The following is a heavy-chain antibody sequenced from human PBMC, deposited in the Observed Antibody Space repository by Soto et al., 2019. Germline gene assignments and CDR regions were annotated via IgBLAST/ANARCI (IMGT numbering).Heavy chain of an antibody. CDR2: IYHSGST. CDR1: GGSISSGGYS. J-gene: IGHJ3*02. V-gene: IGHV4-30-2*01. Sequence: PSETLSLTCAVSGGSISSGGYSWSWIRQPPGKGLEWIGYIYHSGSTYYNTSLKSRDTKSVDRSKNQFSLKLSSVTPEDTAVYYCARDAPTVAVAGNAFDIWGQGTMVT. D-gene: IGHD6-19*01. CDR3: ARDAPTVAVAGNAFDI.